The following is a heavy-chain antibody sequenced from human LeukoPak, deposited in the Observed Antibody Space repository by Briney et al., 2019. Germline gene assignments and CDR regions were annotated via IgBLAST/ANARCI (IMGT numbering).Heavy chain of an antibody. D-gene: IGHD3-16*01. CDR3: AKNPHHDDDADEGFDY. CDR1: GDSFRSSLYY. Sequence: SETLSLTCAVSGDSFRSSLYYWGWIRQPPGKGLEWIGQISYTGNTYYNPSLKSRVTISLDTSKNQFSLNLSSVTAADTAIYYCAKNPHHDDDADEGFDYWGQGTLVTVSS. CDR2: ISYTGNT. J-gene: IGHJ4*02. V-gene: IGHV4-39*07.